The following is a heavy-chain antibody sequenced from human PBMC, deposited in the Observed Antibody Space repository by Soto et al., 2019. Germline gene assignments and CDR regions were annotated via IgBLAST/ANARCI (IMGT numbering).Heavy chain of an antibody. V-gene: IGHV4-34*01. CDR2: INHSGST. Sequence: PSETLSLTCAVYGGSFSGYDWSWIRQPPGKGLEWIGEINHSGSTNYNPSLKSRVTISVDTSKNQFSLKLSSVTAADTAVYYCTRGARRSGSYYKWGGALYNWFDPWGQGTLVTVSS. D-gene: IGHD3-10*01. CDR3: TRGARRSGSYYKWGGALYNWFDP. CDR1: GGSFSGYD. J-gene: IGHJ5*02.